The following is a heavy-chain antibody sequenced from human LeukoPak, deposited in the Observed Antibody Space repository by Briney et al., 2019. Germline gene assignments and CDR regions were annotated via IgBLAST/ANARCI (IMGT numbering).Heavy chain of an antibody. D-gene: IGHD2-21*01. CDR3: VRSRAPPSAIDGKELDP. Sequence: GGSLSLSCATSGFSFSSYEMHWFRQAPGKGLQWLASISSNGNTINTVDAPRGRFDISRDNAKNSLHLHIDSLRGEDTAVYYCVRSRAPPSAIDGKELDPWGQGTLVTVSS. V-gene: IGHV3-48*03. CDR2: ISSNGNTI. CDR1: GFSFSSYE. J-gene: IGHJ5*02.